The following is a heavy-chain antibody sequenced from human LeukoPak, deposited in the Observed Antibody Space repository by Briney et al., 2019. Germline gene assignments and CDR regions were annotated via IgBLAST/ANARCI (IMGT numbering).Heavy chain of an antibody. J-gene: IGHJ4*02. CDR3: AKVGMEYRSCWEY. CDR1: GGSISSGDYY. Sequence: SQTLSLTCTVSGGSISSGDYYWSWIRQPPGKGLEWIGYIYYSGSTYYNPSLKSRVTISVDTSKNQFSLKLSSVTAADTAVYYWAKVGMEYRSCWEYWGQGTLVTVSS. V-gene: IGHV4-30-4*01. D-gene: IGHD6-19*01. CDR2: IYYSGST.